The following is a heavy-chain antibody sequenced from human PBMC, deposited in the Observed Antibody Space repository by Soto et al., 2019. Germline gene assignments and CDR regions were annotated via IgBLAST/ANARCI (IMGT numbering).Heavy chain of an antibody. CDR3: ASAEGDIVVVLAAMVFYDGMDV. CDR2: IIPIFGTA. V-gene: IGHV1-69*01. D-gene: IGHD2-2*01. J-gene: IGHJ6*02. Sequence: QVQLVQSGAEVKKPGSSVKVSCKASGGTFSSYAISWVRQAPGQGLEWMGGIIPIFGTANYAQKFQGRVTITADDTTSTAYMELSSLRSEDTAVYYCASAEGDIVVVLAAMVFYDGMDVWGQGTTVTVSS. CDR1: GGTFSSYA.